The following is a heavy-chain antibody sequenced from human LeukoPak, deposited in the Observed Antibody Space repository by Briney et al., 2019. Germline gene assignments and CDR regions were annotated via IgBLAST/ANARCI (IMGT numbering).Heavy chain of an antibody. Sequence: ASVKVSCKASGYTFTGYYMHWVRQAPGQGLEWMGWINPNSGGTNYAQKFQGRVTMTRDMSTSTVYMELSSLRSEDTAVYYCARGPWINSGYPSYYCDYWGQGTLVTVSS. CDR2: INPNSGGT. D-gene: IGHD5-12*01. V-gene: IGHV1-2*02. CDR1: GYTFTGYY. J-gene: IGHJ4*02. CDR3: ARGPWINSGYPSYYCDY.